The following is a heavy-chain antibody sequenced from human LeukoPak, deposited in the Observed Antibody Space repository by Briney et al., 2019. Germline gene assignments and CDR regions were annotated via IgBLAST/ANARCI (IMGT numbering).Heavy chain of an antibody. V-gene: IGHV4-34*01. CDR1: GGSFSGYY. Sequence: PSETLSLTCAVYGGSFSGYYWSWIRQPPGKGLEWIGEINHSGSTNYNPSLKSRVTISVDTSKNQFSLKLSSVTAADTAVYYCARLTSGFLEWLLLRYFDYWGQGTLVTVSS. D-gene: IGHD3-3*01. CDR2: INHSGST. CDR3: ARLTSGFLEWLLLRYFDY. J-gene: IGHJ4*02.